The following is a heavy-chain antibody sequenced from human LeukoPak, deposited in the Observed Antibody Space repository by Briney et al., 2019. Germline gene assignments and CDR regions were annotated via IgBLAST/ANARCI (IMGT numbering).Heavy chain of an antibody. J-gene: IGHJ4*02. CDR2: ISSSSSTI. CDR1: GFTFSSYS. CDR3: ARVICSGYDCY. V-gene: IGHV3-48*02. Sequence: PGGSLRLSCAASGFTFSSYSMNWVRQAPGKGLEWVSYISSSSSTIYYADSVKGRFTISRDNAKNSLYLQMNGLRDEDTAVYYCARVICSGYDCYWGQGTLVTVSS. D-gene: IGHD5-12*01.